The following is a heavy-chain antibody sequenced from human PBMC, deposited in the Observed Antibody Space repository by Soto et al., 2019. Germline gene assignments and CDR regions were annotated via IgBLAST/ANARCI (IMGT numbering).Heavy chain of an antibody. J-gene: IGHJ4*01. V-gene: IGHV4-59*01. CDR2: IYYSGST. Sequence: SEPLSLTCTVSDGSIGSYYWSWIRQPPGKGLEWIGYIYYSGSTNYNPSLKSRVTISVDTSKNQFSLKLSSVTAADTAVYYCVRGTTGTTVGYWGHGTLVTVSS. CDR1: DGSIGSYY. CDR3: VRGTTGTTVGY. D-gene: IGHD1-1*01.